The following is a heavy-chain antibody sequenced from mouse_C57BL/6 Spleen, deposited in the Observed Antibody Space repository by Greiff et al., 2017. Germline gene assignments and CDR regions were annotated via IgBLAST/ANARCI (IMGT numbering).Heavy chain of an antibody. J-gene: IGHJ2*01. D-gene: IGHD1-1*01. Sequence: QVQLQQPGAELVMPGASVKLSCKASGYTFTSYWMHWVKQRPGQGLEWIGEIDPSDSYTNYNQKLKGKSTLTVDKSSSTAYMQLSSLTSEDSAVYYCARSDTVVATGRNFDYWGQGTTLTVSS. V-gene: IGHV1-69*01. CDR2: IDPSDSYT. CDR3: ARSDTVVATGRNFDY. CDR1: GYTFTSYW.